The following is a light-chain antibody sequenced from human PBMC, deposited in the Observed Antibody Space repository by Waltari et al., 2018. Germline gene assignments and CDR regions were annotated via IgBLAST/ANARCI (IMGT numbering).Light chain of an antibody. CDR2: DVS. V-gene: IGKV2D-29*02. CDR3: MQSIQLPMYT. CDR1: QSLLHSDGKTY. Sequence: DIVMTQTPLSLSVTPGQPASISCKSSQSLLHSDGKTYLYWYLQKPGQSPQLLIYDVSTRFSGVPDRFSGSGSGTDFTRKSSRVEAEDVGVYYCMQSIQLPMYTFGPGTKLEIK. J-gene: IGKJ2*01.